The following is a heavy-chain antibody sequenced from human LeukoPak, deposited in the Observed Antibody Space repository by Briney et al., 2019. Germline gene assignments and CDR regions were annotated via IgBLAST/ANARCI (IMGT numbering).Heavy chain of an antibody. CDR1: GFTFSSYA. J-gene: IGHJ4*02. D-gene: IGHD3-3*01. V-gene: IGHV3-23*01. CDR3: ANLRFLEWFRSPDY. CDR2: ISGSGGST. Sequence: GGSLRLSCAASGFTFSSYAMSWVRQAPGKGLEWVSAISGSGGSTYYADSVKGRFTISRDNSKNTLYLQMNSLRAEDTAVYYCANLRFLEWFRSPDYWGQGTLVTVSS.